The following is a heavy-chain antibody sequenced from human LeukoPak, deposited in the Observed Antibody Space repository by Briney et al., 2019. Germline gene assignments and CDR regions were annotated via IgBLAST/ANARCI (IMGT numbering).Heavy chain of an antibody. CDR2: IFSSGSNT. J-gene: IGHJ4*02. CDR3: GSKTGRTGTYY. CDR1: GFTFSDYV. V-gene: IGHV3-23*05. D-gene: IGHD7-27*01. Sequence: GGSLRLSCAASGFTFSDYVMSWVRQAPGKGLEWVSAIFSSGSNTYYADSVKGRFTISRDNSKNTLFLQMNSLRAEDTAVYHCGSKTGRTGTYYWGQGTLVTVPS.